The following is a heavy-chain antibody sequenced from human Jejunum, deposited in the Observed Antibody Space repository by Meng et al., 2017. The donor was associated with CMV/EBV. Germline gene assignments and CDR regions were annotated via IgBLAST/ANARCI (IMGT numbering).Heavy chain of an antibody. CDR1: GFTFSSYW. V-gene: IGHV3-74*01. Sequence: SGFTFSSYWMHWVRQAPGKGLVWVSRISSDGRITSYADSVKGRFTISRDNAKNTLYLQMSSLRAEDTAVYYCARKSCDGDCEFDYWGQGTRGTVSS. CDR2: ISSDGRIT. J-gene: IGHJ4*02. CDR3: ARKSCDGDCEFDY. D-gene: IGHD2-21*01.